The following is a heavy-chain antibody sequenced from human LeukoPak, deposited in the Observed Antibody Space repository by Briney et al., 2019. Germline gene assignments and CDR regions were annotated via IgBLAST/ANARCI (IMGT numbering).Heavy chain of an antibody. CDR2: ISDDGSTK. J-gene: IGHJ4*02. CDR1: GFTFSFYG. V-gene: IGHV3-30*03. D-gene: IGHD6-13*01. CDR3: AQMGRYSSSWYRGHFDY. Sequence: PGTSLRLSCAASGFTFSFYGIHWVRQAPGKGLEWVAVISDDGSTKYYSDSVKGRFTVSRDNSKNTLYLQMNSLRAEDTAVYYCAQMGRYSSSWYRGHFDYWGQGTLVTVSS.